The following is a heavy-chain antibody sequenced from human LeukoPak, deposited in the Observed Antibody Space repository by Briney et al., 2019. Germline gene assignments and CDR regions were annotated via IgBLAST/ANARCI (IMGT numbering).Heavy chain of an antibody. CDR2: ISYDGSNK. CDR1: GFTFSSYA. D-gene: IGHD5-12*01. J-gene: IGHJ6*03. Sequence: PGRSLRLSCAASGFTFSSYAMHWVRQAPGKGLEWVAVISYDGSNKYYAGSVKGRFTISRDNSKNTLYLQMNSLRAEDTAVYYCARGRYSGYDWVEGQEWLVLGSYYYYMDVWGKGTTVTVSS. CDR3: ARGRYSGYDWVEGQEWLVLGSYYYYMDV. V-gene: IGHV3-30*04.